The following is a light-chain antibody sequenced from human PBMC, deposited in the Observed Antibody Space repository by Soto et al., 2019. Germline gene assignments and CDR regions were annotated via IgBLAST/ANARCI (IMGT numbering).Light chain of an antibody. J-gene: IGKJ1*01. CDR1: QSISSS. CDR2: KAS. Sequence: IQMTHSPSTLSASLGDRVAIPFRASQSISSSLAWYQQKPGKAPKLLIYKASSLESGVPSRFSGSGSGTEFTLTISSLQPDDFATYYCQQYNSYSGTFGQGTKVDTK. V-gene: IGKV1-5*03. CDR3: QQYNSYSGT.